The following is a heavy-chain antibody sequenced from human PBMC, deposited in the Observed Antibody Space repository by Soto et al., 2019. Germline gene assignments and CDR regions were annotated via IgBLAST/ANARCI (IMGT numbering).Heavy chain of an antibody. CDR2: ISGSGGST. Sequence: GGSLRLSCAASGLTFNSYAMSWVRQAPGKGLEWVSAISGSGGSTYYADSVKGRFTISRDDSKNTLYLQMNSLRAEDTAVYYCAKGILAYCGGDCYQPDWFDPWGQGTLVTVSS. CDR1: GLTFNSYA. V-gene: IGHV3-23*01. J-gene: IGHJ5*02. CDR3: AKGILAYCGGDCYQPDWFDP. D-gene: IGHD2-21*02.